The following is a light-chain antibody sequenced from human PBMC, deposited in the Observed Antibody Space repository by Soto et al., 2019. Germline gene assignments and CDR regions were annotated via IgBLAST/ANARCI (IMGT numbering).Light chain of an antibody. Sequence: DIVMTQSPLSLPVTPGEPASISCRSSQSLLHSNGYNYLDWYLQKPGQSPQPLIYLGSNRASGVPDKFGGSGSGTDFTLKISRVEAEDVGFYYCMQALQTPMYTFGHGTKLEIK. CDR1: QSLLHSNGYNY. CDR3: MQALQTPMYT. J-gene: IGKJ2*01. V-gene: IGKV2-28*01. CDR2: LGS.